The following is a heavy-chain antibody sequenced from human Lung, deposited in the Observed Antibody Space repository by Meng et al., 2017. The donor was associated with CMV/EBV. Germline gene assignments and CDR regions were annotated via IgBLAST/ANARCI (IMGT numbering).Heavy chain of an antibody. CDR3: ARDAEQLVRGGGMDV. V-gene: IGHV3-21*01. Sequence: GEXXKISCAASGFTFSSYSMNWVRQAPGKGLEWVSSISSSSSYIYYADSVTGRFTISRDNAKNSLYLQMNSLRAEDTAVYYCARDAEQLVRGGGMDVWGQGXTVTVSS. CDR2: ISSSSSYI. CDR1: GFTFSSYS. J-gene: IGHJ6*02. D-gene: IGHD6-6*01.